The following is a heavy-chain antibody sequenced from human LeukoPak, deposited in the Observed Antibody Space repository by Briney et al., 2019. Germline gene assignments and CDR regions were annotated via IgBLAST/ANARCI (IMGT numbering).Heavy chain of an antibody. J-gene: IGHJ4*02. CDR2: IYYSGST. CDR1: GGSISSSSYY. Sequence: DPSETLSLTCTVSGGSISSSSYYWGWIRQPPGKGLEWIGSIYYSGSTYYNPPLKSRVTISVDTSKNQFSLKLTSVTAADTAVYYCARATSHRIYFDYWGQGTLVTVSS. D-gene: IGHD2-2*01. CDR3: ARATSHRIYFDY. V-gene: IGHV4-39*07.